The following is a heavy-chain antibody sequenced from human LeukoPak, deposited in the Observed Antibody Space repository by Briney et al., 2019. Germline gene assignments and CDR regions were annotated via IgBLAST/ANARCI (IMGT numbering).Heavy chain of an antibody. Sequence: SETLSLTCTVSGGSISSYYWSWIRQPPGKGLEWIGYIYYSGSTNYNPSLKSRVTISVDTSKNQFSLKLSSVTAADTAVYYCARDFGGLRDYSSQGTLVTVSS. CDR2: IYYSGST. CDR1: GGSISSYY. J-gene: IGHJ4*02. CDR3: ARDFGGLRDY. D-gene: IGHD3-10*01. V-gene: IGHV4-59*01.